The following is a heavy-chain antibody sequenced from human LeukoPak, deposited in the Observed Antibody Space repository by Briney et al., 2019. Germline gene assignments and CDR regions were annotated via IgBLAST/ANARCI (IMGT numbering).Heavy chain of an antibody. CDR3: ARAPNFVVVTATHFDY. V-gene: IGHV1-46*01. Sequence: ASMKVSCKASGYTFSGYYIHWVRQAPGQGLEWMGIINPSGGSTSYAQKFQGRVTMTRDMSTSTVYMELSSLRSEDTAVYYCARAPNFVVVTATHFDYWGQGTLVTVSS. D-gene: IGHD2-21*02. CDR1: GYTFSGYY. CDR2: INPSGGST. J-gene: IGHJ4*02.